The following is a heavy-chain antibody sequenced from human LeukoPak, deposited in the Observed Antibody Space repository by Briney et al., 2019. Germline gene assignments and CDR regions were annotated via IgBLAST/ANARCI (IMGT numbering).Heavy chain of an antibody. J-gene: IGHJ5*02. D-gene: IGHD2-2*01. CDR1: GASITSYY. V-gene: IGHV4-4*07. CDR3: ARDLYCTTTTCYWLDP. Sequence: SETLSLTCSVSGASITSYYWSWIRQPAGKGLEWIGRIYSNGRTDYNPSLKSRVTISVDKSKNQLSLKLNSVTAADTAVYYCARDLYCTTTTCYWLDPWGRGILVTVSS. CDR2: IYSNGRT.